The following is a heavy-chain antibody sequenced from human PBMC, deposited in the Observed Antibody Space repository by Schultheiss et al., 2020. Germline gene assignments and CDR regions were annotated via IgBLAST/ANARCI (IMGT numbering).Heavy chain of an antibody. CDR3: ARGKSPFDY. V-gene: IGHV4-34*01. CDR1: GGSFSGYY. CDR2: IYYSGST. J-gene: IGHJ4*02. Sequence: SETLSLTCAVYGGSFSGYYWSWIRQPPGKGLECIGYIYYSGSTYYNPSLKSRVTISVDRSKNQFSLKLSSVTAADTAVYYCARGKSPFDYWGQGTLVTVSS.